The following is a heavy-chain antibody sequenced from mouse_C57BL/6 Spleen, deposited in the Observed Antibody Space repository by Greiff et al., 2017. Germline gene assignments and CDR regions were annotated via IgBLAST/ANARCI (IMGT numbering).Heavy chain of an antibody. Sequence: QVQLQQPGAELVQPGASVKMSCTASGYTFTSYWITWVKQRPGQGLEWIGDIYPGSGSTNYNEKFKSKATLTVDTSSSTAYMQLSSLTSEDSAVYYCSYYYGSSYWYFDFWGTGTTVTVSS. J-gene: IGHJ1*03. CDR1: GYTFTSYW. CDR3: SYYYGSSYWYFDF. D-gene: IGHD1-1*01. CDR2: IYPGSGST. V-gene: IGHV1-55*01.